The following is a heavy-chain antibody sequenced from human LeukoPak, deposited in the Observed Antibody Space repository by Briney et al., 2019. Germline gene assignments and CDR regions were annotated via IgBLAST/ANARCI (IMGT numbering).Heavy chain of an antibody. Sequence: PGGSLRLSCAASGFTFSSYAMHWVRQAPGKGLEWVAVISYDGSNKYYADSVKGRFTISRDNSKNTLYLQMNSLRAEDTAVYYCAREGYYDSSGYVFFGRLDYWGQGTLVTVSS. CDR2: ISYDGSNK. CDR1: GFTFSSYA. D-gene: IGHD3-22*01. V-gene: IGHV3-30-3*01. J-gene: IGHJ4*02. CDR3: AREGYYDSSGYVFFGRLDY.